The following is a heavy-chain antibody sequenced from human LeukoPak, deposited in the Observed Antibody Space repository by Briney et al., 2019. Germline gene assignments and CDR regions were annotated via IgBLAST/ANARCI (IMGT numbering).Heavy chain of an antibody. V-gene: IGHV3-21*01. CDR2: ISRSSSYI. J-gene: IGHJ6*02. CDR3: ARDPWIDSVVEVVARSMDV. D-gene: IGHD2-15*01. Sequence: GGSLRLSCAAPGFTFSSFIMNWVRQAPGKGLEWVSSISRSSSYIYYADSVKGRFIISRDKAKNSLYLQMNSLRAEDTAVYYCARDPWIDSVVEVVARSMDVWGQGTTVTVSS. CDR1: GFTFSSFI.